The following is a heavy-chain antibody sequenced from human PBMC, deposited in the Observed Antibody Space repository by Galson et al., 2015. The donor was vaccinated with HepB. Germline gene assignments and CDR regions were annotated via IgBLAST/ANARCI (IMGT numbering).Heavy chain of an antibody. CDR1: GYTLTDLS. J-gene: IGHJ4*02. Sequence: SVKVSCKVSGYTLTDLSMHWVRQAPGKGLEWMGGFDPEDGETIYAQKFQGRVTMTEDTSTDTAYMELSSLRSEDTAVYYCATALVRGVIRPLNYFDYGGQGTLVTASS. CDR3: ATALVRGVIRPLNYFDY. D-gene: IGHD3-10*01. CDR2: FDPEDGET. V-gene: IGHV1-24*01.